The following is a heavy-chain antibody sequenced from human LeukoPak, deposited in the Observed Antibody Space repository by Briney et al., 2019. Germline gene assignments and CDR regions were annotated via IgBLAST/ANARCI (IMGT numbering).Heavy chain of an antibody. CDR2: MNPNSGNT. CDR1: GYTFTSYD. D-gene: IGHD3-22*01. Sequence: ASVKVSCKASGYTFTSYDINWVRQATGQGLEWMGWMNPNSGNTGYAQKFQGRVTMTRNTSISTAYMELSSLRSEDTAVYYCARGPNLSGLRFTMIVVVGFDYWGQGTLVTVSS. J-gene: IGHJ4*02. V-gene: IGHV1-8*01. CDR3: ARGPNLSGLRFTMIVVVGFDY.